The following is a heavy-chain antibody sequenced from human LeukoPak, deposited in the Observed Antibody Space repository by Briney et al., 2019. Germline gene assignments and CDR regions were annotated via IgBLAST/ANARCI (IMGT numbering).Heavy chain of an antibody. CDR2: ISAYNGNT. J-gene: IGHJ4*02. CDR1: GYTFTSYG. CDR3: ARTHVDTAMVRAMDY. V-gene: IGHV1-18*01. Sequence: ASAKVSCKASGYTFTSYGISWVRQAPGQGLEWMGWISAYNGNTNYAQKLQGRVTMTTDTSTSTAYMELRSLRSDDTAVYYCARTHVDTAMVRAMDYWGQGTLVTVSS. D-gene: IGHD5-18*01.